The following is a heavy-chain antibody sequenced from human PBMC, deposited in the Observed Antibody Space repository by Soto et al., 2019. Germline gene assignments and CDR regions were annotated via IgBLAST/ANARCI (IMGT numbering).Heavy chain of an antibody. V-gene: IGHV4-59*08. Sequence: QVQLQQSGPRLVKPSETLSLTCTVSSGPDRSHNWGWIRQPPGRGLEWIGYVYYTGDTAYNPSLRRRVTIXAXPXXNDISLTLNSLTAADTAVYYCVRQGIDYLHGLVDVWGQGTTVSVSS. CDR2: VYYTGDT. J-gene: IGHJ6*02. CDR3: VRQGIDYLHGLVDV. CDR1: SGPDRSHN. D-gene: IGHD4-17*01.